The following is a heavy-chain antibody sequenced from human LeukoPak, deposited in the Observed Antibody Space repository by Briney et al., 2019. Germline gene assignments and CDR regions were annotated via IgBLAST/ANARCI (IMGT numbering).Heavy chain of an antibody. CDR1: GFTFSSYS. CDR2: ISSSSSYI. D-gene: IGHD6-19*01. V-gene: IGHV3-21*01. CDR3: ARDTVAGLYYFDC. J-gene: IGHJ4*02. Sequence: GGSLRLSCAASGFTFSSYSMNWVRQAPGKGLEWVSSISSSSSYIYYADSVKGRFTISRDNAKNSLYLQMNSLRAEDTAVYYCARDTVAGLYYFDCWGQGTLVTVSS.